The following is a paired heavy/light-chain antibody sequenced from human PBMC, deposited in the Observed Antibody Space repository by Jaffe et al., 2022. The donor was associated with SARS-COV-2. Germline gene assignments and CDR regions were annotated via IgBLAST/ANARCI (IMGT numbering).Heavy chain of an antibody. D-gene: IGHD5-18*01. J-gene: IGHJ4*02. V-gene: IGHV1-18*04. Sequence: QVQLVQSGAEVKKPGASVKVSCKTSGYSFTSYGISWVRQAPGQGLEWMGWISGYNGHTNYAQKVQGRVTITTDTSTSTAYMEVRSLRSDDTAVYYCAREIMDPSMLGVFDYWGQGTLVIVSS. CDR1: GYSFTSYG. CDR2: ISGYNGHT. CDR3: AREIMDPSMLGVFDY.
Light chain of an antibody. CDR1: ALPKKY. J-gene: IGLJ2*01. V-gene: IGLV3-10*01. CDR3: YSTDTTSGHGI. Sequence: SYELTQPPSVSVSPGQTARITCSGDALPKKYTYWYQQKSGQAPVPVIYEDSKRPSGIPERFSGSSSGTMATLTISGAQVEDEADYYCYSTDTTSGHGIFGGGTKVTVL. CDR2: EDS.